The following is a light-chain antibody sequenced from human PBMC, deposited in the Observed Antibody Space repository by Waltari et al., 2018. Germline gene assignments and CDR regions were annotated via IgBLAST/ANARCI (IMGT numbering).Light chain of an antibody. J-gene: IGLJ2*01. CDR1: ILPKNF. CDR2: NDS. Sequence: SYELTQPSSVSVSPGQTARITCSGDILPKNFARWFQQKPGQAPLLVIYNDSERPSGIPGRFSGASSGTTVALTISGAQIEDEADYFCYSTANNSPVVFGGGTRLTVL. CDR3: YSTANNSPVV. V-gene: IGLV3-27*01.